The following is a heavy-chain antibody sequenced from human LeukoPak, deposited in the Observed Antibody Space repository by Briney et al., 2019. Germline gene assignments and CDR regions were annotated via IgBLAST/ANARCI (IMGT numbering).Heavy chain of an antibody. D-gene: IGHD4-23*01. J-gene: IGHJ4*02. V-gene: IGHV3-48*03. CDR3: ARDYGGSSPFDY. CDR2: ISSSGSTI. CDR1: GFTFSSYE. Sequence: GGSLRLSCAASGFTFSSYEMHWVRQAPGKGLEWVSYISSSGSTIYYADSVKGRFTISRDNAKNSLCLQMNSLRAEDTAVYYCARDYGGSSPFDYWGQGTLVTVSS.